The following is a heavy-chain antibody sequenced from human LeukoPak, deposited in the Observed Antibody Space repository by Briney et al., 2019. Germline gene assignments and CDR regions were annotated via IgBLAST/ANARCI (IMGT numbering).Heavy chain of an antibody. CDR1: GGTFSSYA. D-gene: IGHD1-26*01. V-gene: IGHV1-69*04. CDR2: IIPILGIA. CDR3: ATPVGATDGFDY. J-gene: IGHJ4*02. Sequence: SVKVSCKASGGTFSSYAISWVRQAPGQGLEWMGRIIPILGIANYAQKFQGRVTITADKSTSTAYMELSSLRSEDTAVYYCATPVGATDGFDYWGQGTLVTVSS.